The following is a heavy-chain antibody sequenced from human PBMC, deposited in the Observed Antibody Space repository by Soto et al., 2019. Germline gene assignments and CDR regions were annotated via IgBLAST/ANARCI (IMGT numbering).Heavy chain of an antibody. J-gene: IGHJ4*02. CDR1: GYTFFSYD. V-gene: IGHV1-3*01. Sequence: QVQLVQSGAEVKKPGASVKISCKASGYTFFSYDIHWVRQAPGQRLEWMGRVNAGNGNTTYSQKFQGRVTITRDTSASIVNMELGSLRSEDTAVYYCARVRSGRPPDLDYWGQGTLVTVSS. D-gene: IGHD3-10*01. CDR3: ARVRSGRPPDLDY. CDR2: VNAGNGNT.